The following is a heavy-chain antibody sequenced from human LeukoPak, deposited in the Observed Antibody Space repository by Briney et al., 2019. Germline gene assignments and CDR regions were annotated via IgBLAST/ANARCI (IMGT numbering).Heavy chain of an antibody. D-gene: IGHD4-17*01. Sequence: ASVKVSCKASGYTFTSYGISWVRQAPGKGLEWRGGFDPEDGETIYAQKFQGRVTMTEDTSTDTAYMELSSLRSEDTAVYYCATGMVTTSGYAHWYFDLWGRGTLVTVSS. V-gene: IGHV1-24*01. CDR1: GYTFTSYG. J-gene: IGHJ2*01. CDR3: ATGMVTTSGYAHWYFDL. CDR2: FDPEDGET.